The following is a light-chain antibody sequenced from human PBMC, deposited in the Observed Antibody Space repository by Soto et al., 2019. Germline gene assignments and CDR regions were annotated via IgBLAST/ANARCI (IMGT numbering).Light chain of an antibody. J-gene: IGKJ1*01. Sequence: DIQMIQSLCSLTASVGARVTIPFRARQSSSSYLNWYQQKPGQALKCLSYDASRLQSGVPTRFSGSGSGTDFTLTISTLQPEEFATYYCHQSYSTPTWRVGQGTKV. CDR3: HQSYSTPTWR. V-gene: IGKV1-39*01. CDR1: QSSSSY. CDR2: DAS.